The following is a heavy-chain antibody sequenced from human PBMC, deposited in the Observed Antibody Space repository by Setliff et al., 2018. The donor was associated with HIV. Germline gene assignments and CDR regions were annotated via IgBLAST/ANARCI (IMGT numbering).Heavy chain of an antibody. J-gene: IGHJ3*02. CDR1: GGSISSHY. CDR3: AGDSGASETIRDAFDI. D-gene: IGHD7-27*01. Sequence: KTSETLSLTCTVSGGSISSHYWSWIRQPPGKGLEWIGSIYYSGSTNYNPSLKSRVTISVDTSKNQFSLKLSSVTAADTAVYYCAGDSGASETIRDAFDIWGQGTMVTVSS. V-gene: IGHV4-59*11. CDR2: IYYSGST.